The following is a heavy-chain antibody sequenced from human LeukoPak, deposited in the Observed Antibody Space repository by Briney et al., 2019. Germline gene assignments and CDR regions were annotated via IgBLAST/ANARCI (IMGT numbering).Heavy chain of an antibody. V-gene: IGHV3-33*01. CDR1: GLTFSSYG. CDR3: ARDQGPVAGKEYFQH. Sequence: GGSLRLSCAASGLTFSSYGMHWVRQAPGKGLEWVAVIWYDGSNKYYADSVKGRFTISRDNSKNTLYLQMNSLRAEDTAVYYCARDQGPVAGKEYFQHWGQGTLVTVSS. D-gene: IGHD6-19*01. J-gene: IGHJ1*01. CDR2: IWYDGSNK.